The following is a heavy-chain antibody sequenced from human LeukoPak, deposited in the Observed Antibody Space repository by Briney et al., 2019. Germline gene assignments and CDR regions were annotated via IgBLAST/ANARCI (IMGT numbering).Heavy chain of an antibody. J-gene: IGHJ5*01. CDR2: IFYDGSNM. D-gene: IGHD6-19*01. V-gene: IGHV3-33*03. CDR1: GFTFSSYG. CDR3: AKDSIPVAGRDCLFDS. Sequence: QPGGSLRLSCAASGFTFSSYGMHWVRQAPGKGLEWVALIFYDGSNMLYADSVKGRFTISRDNSRGTLYLQMNSVRAEDTAVYFCAKDSIPVAGRDCLFDSWGQGALVTVSS.